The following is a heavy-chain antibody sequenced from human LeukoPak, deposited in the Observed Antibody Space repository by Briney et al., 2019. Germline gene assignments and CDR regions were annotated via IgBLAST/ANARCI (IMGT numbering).Heavy chain of an antibody. V-gene: IGHV3-11*01. J-gene: IGHJ4*02. CDR3: ARRRNFIDY. Sequence: PGGSLRLSCAASGFTLSDYYMSWLRQAPGKGREWVSYSSSSGSTIYYADSVKGRFTISRDNGKNSVYLQMNRLRAEDTAVYYCARRRNFIDYWGQGTLVTVSS. D-gene: IGHD1-7*01. CDR2: SSSSGSTI. CDR1: GFTLSDYY.